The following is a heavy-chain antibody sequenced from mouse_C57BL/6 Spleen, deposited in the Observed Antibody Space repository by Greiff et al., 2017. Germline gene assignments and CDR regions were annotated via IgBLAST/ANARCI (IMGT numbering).Heavy chain of an antibody. CDR3: TTGGGYLDY. J-gene: IGHJ2*01. V-gene: IGHV14-4*01. Sequence: VQLQQSGAELVRPGASVKLSCTASGFNIKDDYMHWVKQRPEQGLEWIGWIDPENGDTEYASKFQGKATITADTSSNTAYLQLSSLTSEDTAVYYCTTGGGYLDYWGQGTTLTVSS. CDR1: GFNIKDDY. CDR2: IDPENGDT.